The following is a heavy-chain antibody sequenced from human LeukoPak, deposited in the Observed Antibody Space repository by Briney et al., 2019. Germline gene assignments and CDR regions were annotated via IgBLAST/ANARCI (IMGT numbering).Heavy chain of an antibody. CDR2: IYSGGST. Sequence: GSLRLSCAASGFTVSSNYMSWVRQAPGKGLEWVSVIYSGGSTYYADSVKGRFTISRDNSKNTLYLQMNSLRAEDTAVYYCVRGDYGDYTLFDYWGQGTLVTVSS. D-gene: IGHD4-17*01. V-gene: IGHV3-53*01. J-gene: IGHJ4*02. CDR3: VRGDYGDYTLFDY. CDR1: GFTVSSNY.